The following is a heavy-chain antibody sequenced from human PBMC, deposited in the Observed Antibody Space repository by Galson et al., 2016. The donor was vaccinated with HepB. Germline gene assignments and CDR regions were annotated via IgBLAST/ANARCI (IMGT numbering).Heavy chain of an antibody. CDR1: GYSFTNYW. Sequence: QSGAAVKKPGESLKISCTGSGYSFTNYWICWVRRMPGKGLECMGIIHPGDSDNRYSPSFQGQNTISADKSISTAFLQWSSLRASDTAMYYCARGGVNVDMATMFLEYWGQGTLVTVSS. CDR2: IHPGDSDN. CDR3: ARGGVNVDMATMFLEY. J-gene: IGHJ4*02. V-gene: IGHV5-51*01. D-gene: IGHD5-24*01.